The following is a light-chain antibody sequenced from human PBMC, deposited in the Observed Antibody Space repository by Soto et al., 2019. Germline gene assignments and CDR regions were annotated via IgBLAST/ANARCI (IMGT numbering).Light chain of an antibody. J-gene: IGKJ1*01. Sequence: EIVLTQSPATLSSSPGERATLSCRASQTVSSKLAWYQHKPGQAPRLLIYDTSNRATGIPARFSGSGSGTDFTLTISSLEPEDFAVYYCHQRKSWPRTFGQVTKVDIK. CDR2: DTS. CDR1: QTVSSK. CDR3: HQRKSWPRT. V-gene: IGKV3-11*01.